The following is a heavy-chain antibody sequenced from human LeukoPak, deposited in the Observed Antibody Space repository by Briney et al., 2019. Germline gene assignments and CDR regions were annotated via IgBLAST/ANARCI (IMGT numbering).Heavy chain of an antibody. V-gene: IGHV4-30-2*01. CDR3: ARYFSSVQFKWFDP. D-gene: IGHD2/OR15-2a*01. Sequence: PSETLSLTCAVSGDSISSGGYSWSWIRRPLGQGLEWIGYVYYGGSAYYNPSLKSRVNISVDRSKNQFSLTLNSVTAADTAVYYCARYFSSVQFKWFDPWGQGTLVTVSS. CDR1: GDSISSGGYS. J-gene: IGHJ5*02. CDR2: VYYGGSA.